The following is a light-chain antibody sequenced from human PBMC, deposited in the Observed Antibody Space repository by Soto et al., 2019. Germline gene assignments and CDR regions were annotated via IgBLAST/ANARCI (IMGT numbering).Light chain of an antibody. CDR2: GAS. CDR3: QQHNQWPIT. Sequence: EIVLTQSPATLSLSPGERATLSCRASQSVSSFLAWYQQKPGQAPRLLIYGASTRATGIPARFSGSVSGTEFTLTINSLQSEDSAVYYCQQHNQWPITFGQGTRLEIK. V-gene: IGKV3-15*01. CDR1: QSVSSF. J-gene: IGKJ5*01.